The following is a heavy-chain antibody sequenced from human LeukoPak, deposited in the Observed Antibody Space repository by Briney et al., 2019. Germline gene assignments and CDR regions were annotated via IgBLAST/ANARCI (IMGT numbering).Heavy chain of an antibody. V-gene: IGHV3-15*01. D-gene: IGHD2-21*01. CDR3: TTEGGWSCNFDS. CDR2: IKGKADGGPT. Sequence: GGSLRLSCAASGFTVRNARMSSGREVPGEGPGWGCRIKGKADGGPTAYAARVKGRLNISRDDSRNTLYLQMNSLTTEDTGVYYCTTEGGWSCNFDSWGQGTLVTVSS. J-gene: IGHJ4*02. CDR1: GFTVRNAR.